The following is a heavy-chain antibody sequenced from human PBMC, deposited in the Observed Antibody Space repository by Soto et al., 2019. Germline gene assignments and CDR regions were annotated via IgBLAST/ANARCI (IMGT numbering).Heavy chain of an antibody. J-gene: IGHJ4*02. CDR3: ATRQAARAQWELYLFDY. CDR2: FDPEDGET. D-gene: IGHD1-26*01. Sequence: QVQLVQSGAEVKKPGASVKVSCKVSGYTLTELSMHWVRQAPGKGLEWMGGFDPEDGETIYAQKFQGRVTMTEDTSTATAYMELSSVRSEDTAVYYCATRQAARAQWELYLFDYWGQGTLVTVSS. CDR1: GYTLTELS. V-gene: IGHV1-24*01.